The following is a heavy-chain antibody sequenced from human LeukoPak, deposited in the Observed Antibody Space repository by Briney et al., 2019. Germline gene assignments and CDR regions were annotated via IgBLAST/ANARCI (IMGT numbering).Heavy chain of an antibody. CDR2: IIPILGIA. CDR3: ARMTWRRYGYGDYTGYFDY. J-gene: IGHJ4*02. D-gene: IGHD4-17*01. CDR1: GGTFSSYA. Sequence: GASVKVSCKASGGTFSSYAISWVRQAPGQGLEWMGRIIPILGIANYAQKFQGRVTITADKSTSTAHMELSSLRSEDTAVYYCARMTWRRYGYGDYTGYFDYWGQGTLVTVSS. V-gene: IGHV1-69*04.